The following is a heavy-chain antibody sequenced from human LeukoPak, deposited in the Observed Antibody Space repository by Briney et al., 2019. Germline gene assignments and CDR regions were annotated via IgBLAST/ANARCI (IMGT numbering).Heavy chain of an antibody. CDR3: ARDMGDWGRAFDI. CDR1: GLTLRRTY. CDR2: IYSGGST. D-gene: IGHD7-27*01. Sequence: PGGSLRLSCAASGLTLRRTYVSWVRQAPGEGLEWVSVIYSGGSTIHAVSVKGRFTISRDNSKNTLFLQMNSLRAEDTAVYYCARDMGDWGRAFDIWGQGTMGTVSS. J-gene: IGHJ3*02. V-gene: IGHV3-53*01.